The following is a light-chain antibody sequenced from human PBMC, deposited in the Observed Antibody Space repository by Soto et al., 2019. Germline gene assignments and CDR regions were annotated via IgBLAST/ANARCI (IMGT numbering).Light chain of an antibody. V-gene: IGKV4-1*01. CDR1: QSILYSSNNKNY. CDR3: QQYYSVPFT. CDR2: WAS. Sequence: DILMTQSPDSLAVSLGERATINCKPSQSILYSSNNKNYLAWYQQKAGQPPKLLISWASTRESGVPDRFSGSGSATDFTLTISILQAEDVAVYYCQQYYSVPFTFGPGTKADIK. J-gene: IGKJ3*01.